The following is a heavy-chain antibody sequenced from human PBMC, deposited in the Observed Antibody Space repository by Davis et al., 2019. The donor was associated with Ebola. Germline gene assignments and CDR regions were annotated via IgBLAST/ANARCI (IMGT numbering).Heavy chain of an antibody. CDR3: ARDSDDSSFDY. D-gene: IGHD3-22*01. CDR2: IYDSGST. CDR1: GGSINSDY. J-gene: IGHJ4*02. Sequence: SETLSLTCTVSGGSINSDYWSWIRQPPGKGLEWIGYIYDSGSTNYNPSLKSRVTISVDTSKNQFSLKLSSVTAADTAVYYCARDSDDSSFDYWGQGTLVTVSS. V-gene: IGHV4-59*01.